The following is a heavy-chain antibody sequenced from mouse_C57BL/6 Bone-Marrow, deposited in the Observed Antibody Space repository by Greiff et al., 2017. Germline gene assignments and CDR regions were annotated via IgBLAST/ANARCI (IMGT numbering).Heavy chain of an antibody. CDR1: GYTFTSYW. J-gene: IGHJ2*01. CDR3: ARGDGSSLVDFDY. Sequence: QVQLQQPGAELVKPGASVKLSCKASGYTFTSYWMHWVKQRPGRGLEWIGRIDPNSGGTKYNEKFKSKATLTVDKPSSTAYMQLSSLTAEDSAVFYCARGDGSSLVDFDYWGQGTTLTGSS. V-gene: IGHV1-72*01. D-gene: IGHD1-1*01. CDR2: IDPNSGGT.